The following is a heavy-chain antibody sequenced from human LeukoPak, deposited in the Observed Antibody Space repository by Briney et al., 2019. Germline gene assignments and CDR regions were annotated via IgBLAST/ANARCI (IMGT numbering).Heavy chain of an antibody. CDR3: ARASWVSTADAVR. Sequence: GGSLRLSCAASGLSFSSFAMSWVRQAPARGLEWLSSMKGTGETIYADSVRGRCTLFRDGSRNTVYLQLNNLSVEDTAVYYCARASWVSTADAVRWGQGTVVTVSS. V-gene: IGHV3-23*01. CDR2: MKGTGET. D-gene: IGHD3-16*01. CDR1: GLSFSSFA. J-gene: IGHJ4*02.